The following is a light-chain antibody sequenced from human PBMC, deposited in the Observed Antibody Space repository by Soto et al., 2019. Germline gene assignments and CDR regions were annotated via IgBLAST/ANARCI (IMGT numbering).Light chain of an antibody. CDR1: QSVSIY. J-gene: IGKJ5*01. CDR2: VAS. V-gene: IGKV3-15*01. CDR3: QQYNNWPSIT. Sequence: EIVMTQSPATLSVSPGERATLSCRASQSVSIYLALYQQTPGQAPRLLIYVASTRATGIPPRFIGSGSGTEFTLTISSLQSEDFAVYYCQQYNNWPSITFGQGTRLEIK.